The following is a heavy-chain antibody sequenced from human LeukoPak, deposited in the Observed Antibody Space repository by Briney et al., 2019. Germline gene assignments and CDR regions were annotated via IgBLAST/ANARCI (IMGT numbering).Heavy chain of an antibody. CDR1: GFTFSSYG. V-gene: IGHV3-21*01. CDR2: ISSSSSYK. D-gene: IGHD5-12*01. Sequence: GGSLRLPCAASGFTFSSYGMNWVRQAPGKGLEWVSSISSSSSYKYYAALVKGRFTFSRNNAKNSLYLQMNSRRAEDKAVYYWARDDRVATIFVYIDYCGQGTLVTVSS. J-gene: IGHJ4*02. CDR3: ARDDRVATIFVYIDY.